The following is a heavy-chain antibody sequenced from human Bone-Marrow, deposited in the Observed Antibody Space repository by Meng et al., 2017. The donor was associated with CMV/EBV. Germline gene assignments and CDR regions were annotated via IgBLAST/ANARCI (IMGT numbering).Heavy chain of an antibody. CDR3: ARDQDHYYDSSGYYDY. J-gene: IGHJ4*02. CDR1: GFTFSSYS. Sequence: GGSLRLSCAASGFTFSSYSMNWVRQAPGKGLEWVSYISSSSSSTIYYADSVKGRFTISRDNAKNSLYLQMNSLRAEDTAVYYCARDQDHYYDSSGYYDYWGQGTLVTVSS. V-gene: IGHV3-48*04. D-gene: IGHD3-22*01. CDR2: ISSSSSSTI.